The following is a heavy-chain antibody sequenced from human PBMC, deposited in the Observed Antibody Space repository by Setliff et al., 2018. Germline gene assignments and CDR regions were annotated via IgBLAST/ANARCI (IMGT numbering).Heavy chain of an antibody. J-gene: IGHJ5*02. Sequence: SETLSLTCTVSGASIGSGSHYWSWIRQPAGRGLEWIGRIYTSGTTNYSPSLKSRGSISSDTSKNVISLKLNSVTAADTAVYYCARTTGSTHNWLDPWGPGTLVTVSS. CDR3: ARTTGSTHNWLDP. V-gene: IGHV4-61*02. D-gene: IGHD1-1*01. CDR2: IYTSGTT. CDR1: GASIGSGSHY.